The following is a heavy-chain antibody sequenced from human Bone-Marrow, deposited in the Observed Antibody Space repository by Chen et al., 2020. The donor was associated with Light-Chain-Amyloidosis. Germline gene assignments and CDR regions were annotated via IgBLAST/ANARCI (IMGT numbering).Heavy chain of an antibody. CDR2: INPAGNSI. Sequence: EVQMVESGGGLVQPGGSLRLSCAAYGLTFSNFYMTWVRQAPGRGLEWVTTINPAGNSINYLDSVRGRFTVSGDNAKNSLYLQMNSLTAEDTALYYCARDPAYSAFDIWGQGAMVTVSS. D-gene: IGHD4-4*01. CDR3: ARDPAYSAFDI. CDR1: GLTFSNFY. J-gene: IGHJ3*02. V-gene: IGHV3-7*05.